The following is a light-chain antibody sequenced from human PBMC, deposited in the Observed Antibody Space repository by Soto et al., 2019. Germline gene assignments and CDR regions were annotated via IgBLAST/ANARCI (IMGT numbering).Light chain of an antibody. CDR2: GAS. CDR1: ESVSSNY. Sequence: EIVLTQSPGTLSLSPGERATLSCRAIESVSSNYLAWYQQKPSQAPRVLIYGASIRATGIPARFSGSGSGTEFTLTISSLQSEDFAVYYCQQYNNWPPVTFGQGTKVDI. CDR3: QQYNNWPPVT. J-gene: IGKJ1*01. V-gene: IGKV3-15*01.